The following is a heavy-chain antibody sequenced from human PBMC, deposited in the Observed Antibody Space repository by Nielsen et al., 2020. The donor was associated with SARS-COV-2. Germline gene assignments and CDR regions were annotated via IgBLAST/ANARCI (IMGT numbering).Heavy chain of an antibody. J-gene: IGHJ4*02. D-gene: IGHD2-15*01. CDR1: GFTFDDYG. Sequence: GESLKISCAASGFTFDDYGMSWVRQAPGKGLEWVSGINWNGGSTGYADSVKGRFTISRDNSKNTLYLQMNSLRAEDTAVYYCAPTVAAPTLFWGQGTLVTVSS. CDR3: APTVAAPTLF. V-gene: IGHV3-20*04. CDR2: INWNGGST.